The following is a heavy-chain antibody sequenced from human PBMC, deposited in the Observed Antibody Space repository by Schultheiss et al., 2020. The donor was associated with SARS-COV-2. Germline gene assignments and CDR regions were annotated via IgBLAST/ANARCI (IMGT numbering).Heavy chain of an antibody. CDR1: GGSISSGGYY. V-gene: IGHV4-39*07. CDR2: INHSGST. J-gene: IGHJ5*02. D-gene: IGHD2-2*01. Sequence: SETLSLTCTVSGGSISSGGYYWSWIRQPPGKGLEWIGEINHSGSTYYNPSLKSRVTISVDRSKNQFSLKLSSVTAADTAVYYCASSLGAEGQYQLLPHNWFDPWGQGTLVTVSS. CDR3: ASSLGAEGQYQLLPHNWFDP.